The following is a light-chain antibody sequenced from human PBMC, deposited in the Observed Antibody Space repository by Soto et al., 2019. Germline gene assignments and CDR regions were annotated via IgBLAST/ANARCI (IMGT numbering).Light chain of an antibody. Sequence: DIQMTQAPSSLSAFVGDSVTITCRASQSVISYVNWYQQKPGHAPKLLVYGAISLQGGVPSRFSGSGTGTAFALTISGLQPEDSATYYCQQTYRPLPTFGQGTKV. CDR3: QQTYRPLPT. J-gene: IGKJ1*01. CDR1: QSVISY. CDR2: GAI. V-gene: IGKV1-39*01.